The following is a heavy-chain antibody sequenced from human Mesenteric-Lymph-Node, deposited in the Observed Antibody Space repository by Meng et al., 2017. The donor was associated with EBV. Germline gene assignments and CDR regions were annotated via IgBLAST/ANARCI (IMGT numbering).Heavy chain of an antibody. CDR3: ARGYSSSWYYFDY. D-gene: IGHD6-13*01. V-gene: IGHV4-4*02. CDR2: IFHSGST. CDR1: GGSITSSNW. Sequence: QVQLQESGPGLVKPSGXLSLTCXVSGGSITSSNWWTWVRQPPGEGLEWIGEIFHSGSTNYNPSLKSRVTISVDKSKNQFSLKLSSVTAADTAVYYCARGYSSSWYYFDYGGQGTLVTVSS. J-gene: IGHJ4*02.